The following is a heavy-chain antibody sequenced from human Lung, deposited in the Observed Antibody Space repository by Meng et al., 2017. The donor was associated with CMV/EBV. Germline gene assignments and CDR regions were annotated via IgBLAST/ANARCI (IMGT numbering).Heavy chain of an antibody. CDR2: ISGSGGRT. J-gene: IGHJ5*02. CDR3: AKDRGDYRNCRFDP. CDR1: GFIFSDYG. D-gene: IGHD4-11*01. V-gene: IGHV3-23*01. Sequence: GESLKISCAASGFIFSDYGMSWVRQAPGKGLEWLSGISGSGGRTYYAESIKGRFTISRDNSKNTIYLQMDNLRAEDTAVYYCAKDRGDYRNCRFDPWGQGTLVXVSS.